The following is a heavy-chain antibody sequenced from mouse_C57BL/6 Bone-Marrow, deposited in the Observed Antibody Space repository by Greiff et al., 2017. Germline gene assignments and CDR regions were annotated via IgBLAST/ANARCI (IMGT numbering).Heavy chain of an antibody. Sequence: VQLQQSGPVLVKPGASVKMSCKASGYTFTDYYMNWVKQSPGQGLEWIGVINPYNGGTSYNPKFKGKATLTVDKSSNTAYMELNSLTSEDSAVYYCERDDYGSSYVGYWGQGTTLTVSS. CDR3: ERDDYGSSYVGY. CDR2: INPYNGGT. CDR1: GYTFTDYY. D-gene: IGHD1-1*01. J-gene: IGHJ2*01. V-gene: IGHV1-19*01.